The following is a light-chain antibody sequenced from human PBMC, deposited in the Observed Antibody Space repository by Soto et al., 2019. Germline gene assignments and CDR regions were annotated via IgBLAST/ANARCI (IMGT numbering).Light chain of an antibody. CDR3: CSYASSNTYV. V-gene: IGLV2-14*01. Sequence: QSALTQPASVSGSPGQSIAISCTGTSSDVGGYNYVSWYQQHPGKAPKVMIYEVSNRPSGVSNRFSGSKSGNTASLTISGLQAEDEADYYCCSYASSNTYVFGTGTKLTVL. CDR2: EVS. J-gene: IGLJ1*01. CDR1: SSDVGGYNY.